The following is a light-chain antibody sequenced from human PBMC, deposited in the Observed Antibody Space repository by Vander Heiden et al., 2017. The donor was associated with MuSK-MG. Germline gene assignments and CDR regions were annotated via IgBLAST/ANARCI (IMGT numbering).Light chain of an antibody. Sequence: SALTQPRSVSGSPGQSVTVSCTGTSSDVGGYNYVSWYQQHPADVLILLIYDVTKRPAGVPDRFSGSKSGNTASLTIAGLEAEDEDDYYCCSYGGNLYVFGTGTEVTVL. V-gene: IGLV2-11*01. CDR3: CSYGGNLYV. CDR2: DVT. CDR1: SSDVGGYNY. J-gene: IGLJ1*01.